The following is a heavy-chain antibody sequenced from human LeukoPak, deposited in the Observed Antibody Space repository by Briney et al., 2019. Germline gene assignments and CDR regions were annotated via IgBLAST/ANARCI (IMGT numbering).Heavy chain of an antibody. CDR1: GFTVSSNY. CDR3: ARDIQQHDAFDI. J-gene: IGHJ3*02. Sequence: GGSLRLSCAASGFTVSSNYMSWVRQAPGKGLEWVSVIYSGGSTYYADSVKGRFTISRDNSKNTLYLQMNSLRAEDTAVYYCARDIQQHDAFDIWGQGTMVTVSS. D-gene: IGHD6-13*01. CDR2: IYSGGST. V-gene: IGHV3-53*01.